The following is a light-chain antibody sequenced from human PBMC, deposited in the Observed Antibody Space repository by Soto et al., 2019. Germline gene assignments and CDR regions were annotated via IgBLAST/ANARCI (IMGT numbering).Light chain of an antibody. CDR3: QQSYSTPPYT. CDR2: ARS. J-gene: IGKJ2*01. CDR1: QSISSY. Sequence: DIPMTRSPSSLSASVGDRVTITCRASQSISSYLTWYQQKPGKAHKLLIYARSNLQSGVQSRFSGSGSGTDFTLTISSLQPEDFATDYCQQSYSTPPYTFGQGTKLEIK. V-gene: IGKV1-39*01.